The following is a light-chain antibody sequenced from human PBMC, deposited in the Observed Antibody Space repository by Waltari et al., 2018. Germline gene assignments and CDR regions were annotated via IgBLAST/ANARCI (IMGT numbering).Light chain of an antibody. J-gene: IGLJ3*02. Sequence: QSVLTQPPSASGTPGQRVTISCSGSSSNIGSSYVSWYQQLSGTAPKLLIYRNNERPSGVPDRFSGSKSGTSASLAITGLRSEDEAHYYCATWDDSLTGWVFGGGTKLAVL. V-gene: IGLV1-47*01. CDR2: RNN. CDR1: SSNIGSSY. CDR3: ATWDDSLTGWV.